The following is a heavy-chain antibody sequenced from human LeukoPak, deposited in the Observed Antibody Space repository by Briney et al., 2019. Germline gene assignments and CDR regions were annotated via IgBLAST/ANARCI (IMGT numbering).Heavy chain of an antibody. CDR1: GFTFSDYY. D-gene: IGHD3-10*01. CDR3: ARDQGLWFGELSGMDV. J-gene: IGHJ6*02. V-gene: IGHV3-11*01. Sequence: GGSLRLSCAASGFTFSDYYMSWIRQAPGKGLEWVSYISSSGSTIYYADSVKGRFTISRDNAKDSLYLQMNSLRAEDTVVYYCARDQGLWFGELSGMDVWGQGTTVTVSS. CDR2: ISSSGSTI.